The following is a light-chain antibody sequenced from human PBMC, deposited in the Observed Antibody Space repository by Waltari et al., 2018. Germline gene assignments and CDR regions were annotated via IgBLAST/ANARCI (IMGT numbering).Light chain of an antibody. CDR1: SSDVGGYNY. V-gene: IGLV2-14*01. Sequence: QSALTQPASVSGSPGQSITISCTGTSSDVGGYNYVSWYQHHPGKAPKLMIYEVRKRPSGVSNRFPGSKSGNTASLPISGLQAEDEAHYYCSSYTSSISWVFGGGTKLTVL. CDR2: EVR. CDR3: SSYTSSISWV. J-gene: IGLJ3*02.